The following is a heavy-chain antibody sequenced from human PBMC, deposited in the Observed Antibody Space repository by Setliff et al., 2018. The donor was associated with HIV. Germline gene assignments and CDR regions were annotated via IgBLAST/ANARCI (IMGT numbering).Heavy chain of an antibody. CDR3: ARDGGSYLRYFDY. CDR1: GYSFASYG. Sequence: GASVKVSCKASGYSFASYGIAWVRQAPGQGLEYMGWVSGYNGDTVYAQSFQGKVTMTTDRSTTTGYMELRSLRSDDTAIYYCARDGGSYLRYFDYWGQGTLGTVSS. V-gene: IGHV1-18*01. J-gene: IGHJ4*02. D-gene: IGHD1-26*01. CDR2: VSGYNGDT.